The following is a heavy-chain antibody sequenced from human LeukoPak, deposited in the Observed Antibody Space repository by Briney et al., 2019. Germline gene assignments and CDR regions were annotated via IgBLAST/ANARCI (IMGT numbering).Heavy chain of an antibody. Sequence: GGSLRLSCAASGFTFSSYAMSWVRQAPGKGLEWVSVISGSGGDTYHADSVKGRFTISRDNSKNTVYLQMNSLRAEDTAVYYCAKDYCSSTSCYTFDYWGQGTLVTVSS. D-gene: IGHD2-2*01. V-gene: IGHV3-23*01. CDR1: GFTFSSYA. J-gene: IGHJ4*02. CDR3: AKDYCSSTSCYTFDY. CDR2: ISGSGGDT.